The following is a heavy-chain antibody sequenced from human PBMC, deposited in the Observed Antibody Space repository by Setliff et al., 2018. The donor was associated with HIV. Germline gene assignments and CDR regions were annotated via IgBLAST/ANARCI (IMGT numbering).Heavy chain of an antibody. CDR1: GFTFDDYS. D-gene: IGHD1-26*01. J-gene: IGHJ4*02. CDR2: ISWNSGSI. Sequence: RLSCAASGFTFDDYSMHWVRQAPGKGLEWVSGISWNSGSIGYADSVKGRFTISRDNAKNSLFLQMSGLRAEDTAVYYCARDRPYSGGSHFDYWGQGTLVTVSS. CDR3: ARDRPYSGGSHFDY. V-gene: IGHV3-9*01.